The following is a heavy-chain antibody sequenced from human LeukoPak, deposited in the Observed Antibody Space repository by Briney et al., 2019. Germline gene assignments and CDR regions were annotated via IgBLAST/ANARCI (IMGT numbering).Heavy chain of an antibody. CDR1: GFTFSSYW. CDR2: INTDGRST. Sequence: GGSLRLSCAASGFTFSSYWTHWVRQAPGKGLVWVSRINTDGRSTRYADSVKGRFTISRDNAKNTVNLQTNSLRAEDTAVYYCARDLGYYHDTSDYYYGGFDYWGQGALVTVSS. D-gene: IGHD3-22*01. J-gene: IGHJ4*02. V-gene: IGHV3-74*01. CDR3: ARDLGYYHDTSDYYYGGFDY.